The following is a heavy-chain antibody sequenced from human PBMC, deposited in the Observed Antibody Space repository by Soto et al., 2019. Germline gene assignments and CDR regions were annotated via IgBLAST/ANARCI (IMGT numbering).Heavy chain of an antibody. CDR1: GYTFTSYG. V-gene: IGHV1-18*01. Sequence: GASGKVSCKASGYTFTSYGISWLRQAPGQELEWMGWISAYNGNTNYAQKLQGRVTMTTDTSTSTAYMELRSLRSDDTAVFYCGRVTAAAGLIDYWGQGTPVTVSS. J-gene: IGHJ4*02. CDR3: GRVTAAAGLIDY. D-gene: IGHD6-13*01. CDR2: ISAYNGNT.